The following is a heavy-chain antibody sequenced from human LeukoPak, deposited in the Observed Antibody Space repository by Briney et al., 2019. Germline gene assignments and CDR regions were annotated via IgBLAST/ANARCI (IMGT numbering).Heavy chain of an antibody. J-gene: IGHJ5*02. CDR2: ISGSGGST. D-gene: IGHD3-22*01. CDR1: GFTFSSYA. Sequence: GGSLRLSCAASGFTFSSYAMSWVRQAPGKGLEWVSAISGSGGSTYYADSVKGRFTISRDNSKNTLYLQMNSLRAEDTAVYYCAEDKSRSSGPRDWFDPWGQGTLVTVSS. V-gene: IGHV3-23*01. CDR3: AEDKSRSSGPRDWFDP.